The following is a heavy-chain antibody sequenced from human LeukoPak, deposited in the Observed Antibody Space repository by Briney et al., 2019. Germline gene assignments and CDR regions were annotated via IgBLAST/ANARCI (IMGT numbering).Heavy chain of an antibody. CDR3: ARSLVRGIAAARY. J-gene: IGHJ4*02. CDR1: GFTFSSYW. V-gene: IGHV3-7*01. Sequence: PGGSLRLSCAASGFTFSSYWMSWVRQAPGKGLEWVANIKQDGSEKYYVDSVKGRFTISRDNAKNSLYLQMNSLRAEDTAVYYCARSLVRGIAAARYWGQGTLVTVSS. CDR2: IKQDGSEK. D-gene: IGHD6-13*01.